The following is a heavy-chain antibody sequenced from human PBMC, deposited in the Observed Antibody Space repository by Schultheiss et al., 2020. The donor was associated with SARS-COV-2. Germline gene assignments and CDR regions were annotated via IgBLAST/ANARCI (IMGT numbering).Heavy chain of an antibody. CDR2: IYHSGST. CDR1: GGSISSGDYY. CDR3: ARGWFGEFNYYYYGMDV. D-gene: IGHD3-10*01. V-gene: IGHV4-39*07. Sequence: SETLSLTCTVSGGSISSGDYYWSWIRQPPGKGLEWIGEIYHSGSTNYNPSLKSRVTMSVDTSKNQFSLKLSSVTAADTAVYYCARGWFGEFNYYYYGMDVWGQGTTVTVSS. J-gene: IGHJ6*02.